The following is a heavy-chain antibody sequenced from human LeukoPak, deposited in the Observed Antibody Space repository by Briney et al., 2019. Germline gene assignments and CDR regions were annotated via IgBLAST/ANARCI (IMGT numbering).Heavy chain of an antibody. J-gene: IGHJ4*02. Sequence: GASVKVSCKASGYTFTGYYMHWVRQAPGQGLEWMGWINPNSGGTDYAQKFQGSVTMTRDTSINTAYMELTSLTSDDTAVYYCARDMITTTTPYFDYWGQGTLVTVSS. V-gene: IGHV1-2*02. CDR2: INPNSGGT. D-gene: IGHD3-16*01. CDR3: ARDMITTTTPYFDY. CDR1: GYTFTGYY.